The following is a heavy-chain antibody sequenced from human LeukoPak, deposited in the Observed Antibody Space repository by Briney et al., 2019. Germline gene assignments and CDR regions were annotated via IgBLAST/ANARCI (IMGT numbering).Heavy chain of an antibody. Sequence: PSETLSLTCAVYGGSFSGYYWSWIRQPPGKGLEWIGEINHSGSTNYNPSLKSRVTISVDTSKNQFSLKLSSVTAADTAVYYCARGGVEGDGYNRTQFDYWGQGTLVTVSS. V-gene: IGHV4-34*01. CDR1: GGSFSGYY. D-gene: IGHD5-24*01. J-gene: IGHJ4*02. CDR2: INHSGST. CDR3: ARGGVEGDGYNRTQFDY.